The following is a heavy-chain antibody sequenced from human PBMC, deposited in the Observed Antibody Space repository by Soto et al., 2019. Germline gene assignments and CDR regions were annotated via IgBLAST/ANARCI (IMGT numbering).Heavy chain of an antibody. CDR3: AREGGMDV. CDR1: GFTFSSYS. CDR2: ISTSGSTI. J-gene: IGHJ6*02. Sequence: EVQLVESGGGLVQPGGSLRLSCAASGFTFSSYSINWVRQAPGKGLEWVSYISTSGSTIYYADSVKGRFAISRDNARNSVYLQVNSLRAEDTAVYYCAREGGMDVWGQGTTVTVSS. V-gene: IGHV3-48*01.